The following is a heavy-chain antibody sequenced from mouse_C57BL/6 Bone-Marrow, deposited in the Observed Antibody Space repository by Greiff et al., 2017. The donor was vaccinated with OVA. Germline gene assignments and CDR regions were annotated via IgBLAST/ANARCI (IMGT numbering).Heavy chain of an antibody. D-gene: IGHD2-2*01. CDR2: IYPRSGNT. J-gene: IGHJ4*01. V-gene: IGHV1-81*01. CDR1: GYTFTSYG. Sequence: QVKLQQSGAELARPGASVKLSCKASGYTFTSYGISWVKQRTGQGLEWIGEIYPRSGNTYYNEKFKGKATLTADKSSSTAYMELRSLTSEDSAVYFCASGMVTTDYAMDYWGQGTSVTVSS. CDR3: ASGMVTTDYAMDY.